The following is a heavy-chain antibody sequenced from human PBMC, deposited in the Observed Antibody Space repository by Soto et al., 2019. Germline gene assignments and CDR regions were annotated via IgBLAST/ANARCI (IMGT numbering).Heavy chain of an antibody. CDR3: ASYWDCSGGSGYSDGFDP. V-gene: IGHV1-46*01. Sequence: ALVQVSCKASGDYLTSLDMRWVRHTNGQGLEWMGIINPSGGSTSYAQKFQGRVTMTRDTSPSTVYMELSSLKSEDTAVYYCASYWDCSGGSGYSDGFDPLGQGTLVTGAS. CDR1: GDYLTSLD. J-gene: IGHJ5*02. CDR2: INPSGGST. D-gene: IGHD2-15*01.